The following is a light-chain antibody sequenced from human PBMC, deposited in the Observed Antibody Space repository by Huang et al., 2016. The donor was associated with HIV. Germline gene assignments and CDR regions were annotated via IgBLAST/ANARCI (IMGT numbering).Light chain of an antibody. J-gene: IGKJ3*01. CDR3: QQSYSTLFT. CDR1: QNINTY. Sequence: DIQVTQSPSSLSASVGDRVTITCRASQNINTYLNWYQQKRGKAPKLLIYTASSLESGVPSRFSGSGSGTDFTLTISSLQPEDTATYYCQQSYSTLFTFGPGTKVDIK. CDR2: TAS. V-gene: IGKV1-39*01.